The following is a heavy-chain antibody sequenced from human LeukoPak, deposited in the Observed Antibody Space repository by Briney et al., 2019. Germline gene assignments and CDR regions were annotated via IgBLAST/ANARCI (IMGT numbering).Heavy chain of an antibody. CDR1: GYTFTSYG. V-gene: IGHV1-18*01. Sequence: ASVKVSCKASGYTFTSYGISWVRQAPGQGLEWMGWISGYNGNTNYAQKFQGRVTMTTDTSTSTAYMELSRLRSDDTAVYYCARGTRFGAASDTGYWGQGTLVTVSS. CDR3: ARGTRFGAASDTGY. D-gene: IGHD6-13*01. J-gene: IGHJ4*02. CDR2: ISGYNGNT.